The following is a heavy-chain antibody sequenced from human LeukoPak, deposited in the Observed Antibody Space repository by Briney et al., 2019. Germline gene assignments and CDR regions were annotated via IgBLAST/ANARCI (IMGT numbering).Heavy chain of an antibody. V-gene: IGHV3-20*04. Sequence: GGSLRLSCAASGFTFDDYGMSWVRQAPGKGLEWVSGINWNGGSTGYADSVKGRFTISRDNAKNSLYLQMNSLRAEDTALYYCARDRIQLWSQPHYYFDYWGQGTLVTVSS. CDR2: INWNGGST. CDR1: GFTFDDYG. CDR3: ARDRIQLWSQPHYYFDY. D-gene: IGHD5-18*01. J-gene: IGHJ4*02.